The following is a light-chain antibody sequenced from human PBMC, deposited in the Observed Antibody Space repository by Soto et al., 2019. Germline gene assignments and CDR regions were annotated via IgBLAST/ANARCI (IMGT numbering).Light chain of an antibody. CDR2: WAS. CDR1: QSILYNSNTKNY. Sequence: DIVMTQSPDSLAVSLGERATINCKSSQSILYNSNTKNYLAWYQQKPGQPPKLIIYWASTRESGVPDRFSGRGSETDFTHTISRLHAEDVAVYYCQQYYSSPTWTCGQGTKVQIK. V-gene: IGKV4-1*01. CDR3: QQYYSSPTWT. J-gene: IGKJ1*01.